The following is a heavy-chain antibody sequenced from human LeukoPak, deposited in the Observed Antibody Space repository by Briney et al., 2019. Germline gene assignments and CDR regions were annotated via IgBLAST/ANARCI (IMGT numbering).Heavy chain of an antibody. CDR2: IFPGDSDA. CDR1: GYSFTNYW. D-gene: IGHD5-12*01. Sequence: GESLKISCRGSGYSFTNYWIAWVRQLPGKGLEWMGIIFPGDSDARYSPSFQGQVTISVDKSINTAYVQWSSLKASDSAMYYCARQGTIVAGTLGTTFDYWGQGTLLTVSS. V-gene: IGHV5-51*01. CDR3: ARQGTIVAGTLGTTFDY. J-gene: IGHJ4*02.